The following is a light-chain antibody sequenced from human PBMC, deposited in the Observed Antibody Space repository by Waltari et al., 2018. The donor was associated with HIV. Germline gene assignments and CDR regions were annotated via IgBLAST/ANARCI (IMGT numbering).Light chain of an antibody. CDR3: QVWDSSSDHVV. J-gene: IGLJ2*01. CDR1: NIGSKS. V-gene: IGLV3-21*04. CDR2: YDS. Sequence: SYVLTQPPSVSVAPGKTARITCGGNNIGSKSVHWYQQKPGPAPVLVIYYDSDRPSGIPERFSGSNSGNTATLTISRVEAGDEADYYCQVWDSSSDHVVFGGGTKLTVL.